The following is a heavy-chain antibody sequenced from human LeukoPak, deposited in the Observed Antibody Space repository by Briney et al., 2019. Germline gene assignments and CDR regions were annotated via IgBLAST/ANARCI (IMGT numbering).Heavy chain of an antibody. CDR3: ARGDILTGYRYYFDY. CDR2: ISPIFGTA. V-gene: IGHV1-69*06. J-gene: IGHJ4*02. CDR1: GVTFSSYA. Sequence: SVKVSCKASGVTFSSYAISWVRQAPGQGLEWMGGISPIFGTANYAEKFQGRVTITADKSTSTAYLELSSLRSEDTAVYYCARGDILTGYRYYFDYWGQGTLVTVSS. D-gene: IGHD3-9*01.